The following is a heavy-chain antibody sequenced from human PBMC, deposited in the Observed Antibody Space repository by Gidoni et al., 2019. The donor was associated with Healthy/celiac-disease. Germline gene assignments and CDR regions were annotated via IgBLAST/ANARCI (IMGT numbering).Heavy chain of an antibody. CDR3: ARADIVVVPAAPEDYYYYGMDV. D-gene: IGHD2-2*01. CDR2: IYTSGST. Sequence: QVQLQESVPGLVKPSQTLSLTCTVSGGSISSGSSSRTWIRQPAGKGRAWIGRIYTSGSTNYNPSLKSPVTISVDTSKNQFSLKLSSVTAADTAVYYCARADIVVVPAAPEDYYYYGMDVWGQGTTVTVSS. J-gene: IGHJ6*02. V-gene: IGHV4-61*02. CDR1: GGSISSGSSS.